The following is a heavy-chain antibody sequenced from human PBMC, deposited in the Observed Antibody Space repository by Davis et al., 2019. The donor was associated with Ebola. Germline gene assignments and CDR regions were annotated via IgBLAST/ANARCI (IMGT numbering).Heavy chain of an antibody. CDR3: ARLLRYFDWLRYYYYYGMDV. J-gene: IGHJ6*02. CDR2: ISAYNGNT. CDR1: GYTFTSYG. V-gene: IGHV1-18*04. D-gene: IGHD3-9*01. Sequence: AVSVKVSCKASGYTFTSYGISWVRQAPGQGLEWMGWISAYNGNTNYAQKLQGRVTMTTDTSTSTAYMELRSLRSDDTAVYYCARLLRYFDWLRYYYYYGMDVWGQGTTVTVSS.